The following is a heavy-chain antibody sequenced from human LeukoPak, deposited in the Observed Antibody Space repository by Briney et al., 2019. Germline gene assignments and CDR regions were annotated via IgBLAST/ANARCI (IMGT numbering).Heavy chain of an antibody. D-gene: IGHD3-10*01. V-gene: IGHV3-21*01. J-gene: IGHJ4*02. CDR2: ISSSSSYI. CDR3: ARDIPLADRGWFGESRIAILPFDY. CDR1: GFTFSSYS. Sequence: KPGGSLRLSCAASGFTFSSYSMNWVRQAPGKGLEWVSSISSSSSYIYYADSVKGRFTISRDNAKNSLYLQMNSLRAEDTAVYYCARDIPLADRGWFGESRIAILPFDYWGQGTLVTVSS.